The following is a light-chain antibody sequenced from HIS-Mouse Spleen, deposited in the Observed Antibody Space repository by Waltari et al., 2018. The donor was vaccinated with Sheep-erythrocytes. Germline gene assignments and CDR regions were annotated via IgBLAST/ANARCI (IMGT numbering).Light chain of an antibody. CDR2: EVS. CDR1: SSDVGGYNY. J-gene: IGLJ3*02. CDR3: SSYAGSNNWV. V-gene: IGLV2-8*01. Sequence: QSALTQPPSASGSPGQSVTISCTGTSSDVGGYNYVSWYQQPPGKAPNLMIYEVSKRASGVPDSCSGSQSGNTASLTVSGLQAEDEADYYCSSYAGSNNWVFGGGTKLTVL.